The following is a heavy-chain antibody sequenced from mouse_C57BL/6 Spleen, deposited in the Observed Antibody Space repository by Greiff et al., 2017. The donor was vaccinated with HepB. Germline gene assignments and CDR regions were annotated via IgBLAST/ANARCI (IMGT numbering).Heavy chain of an antibody. CDR1: GFTFSDYG. CDR3: ARTYYYGSSYPHYYAMDY. V-gene: IGHV5-17*01. Sequence: EVKLVESGGGLVKPGGSLKLSCAASGFTFSDYGMHWVRQAPEKGLEWVAYISSGSSTIYYADTVKGRFTISRDNAKNTLFLQMTSLRSEDTAMYYCARTYYYGSSYPHYYAMDYWGQGTSVTVSS. CDR2: ISSGSSTI. D-gene: IGHD1-1*01. J-gene: IGHJ4*01.